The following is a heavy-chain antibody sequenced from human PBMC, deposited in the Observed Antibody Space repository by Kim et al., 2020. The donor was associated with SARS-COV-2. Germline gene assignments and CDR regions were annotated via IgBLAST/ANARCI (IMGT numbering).Heavy chain of an antibody. V-gene: IGHV4-61*01. D-gene: IGHD3-16*02. J-gene: IGHJ5*02. CDR2: IYYSWST. Sequence: SETLSLTCIVSGGSFSSGSYYWSWIRQPPGKGLVWIGYIYYSWSTNYNPSLKSRVTISVDTTKNQFFLKLSTMTAADTAGYYCARGITFGGVIVILRAWFDPWGQGTLVTVSS. CDR1: GGSFSSGSYY. CDR3: ARGITFGGVIVILRAWFDP.